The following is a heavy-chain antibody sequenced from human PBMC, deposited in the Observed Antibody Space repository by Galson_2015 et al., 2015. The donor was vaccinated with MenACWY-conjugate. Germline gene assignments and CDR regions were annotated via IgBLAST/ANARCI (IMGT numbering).Heavy chain of an antibody. CDR1: GFTFSGSA. Sequence: SLRLSCAASGFTFSGSAMHWVRQASGKGLEWVGRIRSKANSYATAYATSVKGRFTISRDDSKNTAYLQMNSLKTEDTAVYYCTRQGIAVAGTADYWGQGTLVIVSS. CDR2: IRSKANSYAT. CDR3: TRQGIAVAGTADY. D-gene: IGHD6-19*01. V-gene: IGHV3-73*01. J-gene: IGHJ4*02.